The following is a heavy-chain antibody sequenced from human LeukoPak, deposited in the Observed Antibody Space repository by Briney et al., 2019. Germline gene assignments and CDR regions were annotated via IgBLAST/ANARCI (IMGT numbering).Heavy chain of an antibody. CDR3: ARLCGSGSDFDF. V-gene: IGHV4-59*08. CDR1: GGSISSQY. J-gene: IGHJ3*01. Sequence: PSETLSLTCSVSGGSISSQYWSWVRQPPGKGLEWIGYIYYSGNANYNPSLKSRVTISVDTSKNQFSLKMTSVTAADTAVYYCARLCGSGSDFDFWGQGTMVTVSS. D-gene: IGHD3-10*01. CDR2: IYYSGNA.